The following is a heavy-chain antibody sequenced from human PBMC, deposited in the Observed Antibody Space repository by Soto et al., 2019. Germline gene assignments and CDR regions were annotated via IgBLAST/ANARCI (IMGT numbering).Heavy chain of an antibody. D-gene: IGHD1-1*01. CDR1: GGSISRSTYY. V-gene: IGHV4-39*01. CDR3: ARHQAHDDCLDP. CDR2: IYDSGKT. Sequence: SETLSLTCSVSGGSISRSTYYWGWIRQPPGKGLEWIAIIYDSGKTYYNPSLKSRVTISVDTSKNQFSLKLSSVTAADTAVYYCARHQAHDDCLDPRGQGTLVTGSS. J-gene: IGHJ5*02.